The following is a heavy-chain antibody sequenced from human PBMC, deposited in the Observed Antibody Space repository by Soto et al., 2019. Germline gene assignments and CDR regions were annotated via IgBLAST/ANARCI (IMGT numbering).Heavy chain of an antibody. D-gene: IGHD3-22*01. J-gene: IGHJ4*02. CDR2: VSYDGSKQ. V-gene: IGHV3-30*18. CDR3: AKDTYYHDSSGYYVFDC. CDR1: GFTFSSYG. Sequence: GGSLRLSCAASGFTFSSYGIHWVRQAPGQGLEWVAGVSYDGSKQYYTDSVRGRFTISRDNSRNTLDLQMNSLRAEDTAVYYCAKDTYYHDSSGYYVFDCWGQGTLVTVSS.